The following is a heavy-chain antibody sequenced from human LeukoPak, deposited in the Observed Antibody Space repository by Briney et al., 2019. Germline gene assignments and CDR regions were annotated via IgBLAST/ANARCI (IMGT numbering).Heavy chain of an antibody. J-gene: IGHJ4*02. D-gene: IGHD2-15*01. V-gene: IGHV4-4*07. Sequence: PSETLSLTCVVSGASISSYYWTWFRQSAGKTLEWIGRIYTNGNTNYNPSLRSRVTISVDKSNNQFSLRLTSVTAADTAVYYCAVGCSGTNCYDYWGQGTLVTVSS. CDR1: GASISSYY. CDR3: AVGCSGTNCYDY. CDR2: IYTNGNT.